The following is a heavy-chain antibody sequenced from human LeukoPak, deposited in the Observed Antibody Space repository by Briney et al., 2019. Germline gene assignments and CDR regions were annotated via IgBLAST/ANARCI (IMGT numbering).Heavy chain of an antibody. CDR2: LKSKTDGGTT. J-gene: IGHJ4*02. D-gene: IGHD3-10*01. CDR1: GFTFSSYE. Sequence: GGSLRLSCAASGFTFSSYEMNWVRQAPGKGLEWVGRLKSKTDGGTTDYAAPVKGRFTISRDDSKNTLYLQMNSLKTEDTAVYYCTTELLWLGESNFDYWGQGTLVTVSS. V-gene: IGHV3-15*01. CDR3: TTELLWLGESNFDY.